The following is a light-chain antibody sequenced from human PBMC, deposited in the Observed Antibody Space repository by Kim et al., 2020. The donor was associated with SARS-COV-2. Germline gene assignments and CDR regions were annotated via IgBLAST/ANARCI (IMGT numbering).Light chain of an antibody. V-gene: IGLV3-1*01. CDR3: QAWDSSTVV. CDR1: KLGDKY. Sequence: FPGQTASITCSGDKLGDKYACWYQQKPGQSPVLVIYQDSKRPSGIPERFSGSNSGNTATLTISGTQAMDEADYYCQAWDSSTVVFGGGTQLTVL. J-gene: IGLJ2*01. CDR2: QDS.